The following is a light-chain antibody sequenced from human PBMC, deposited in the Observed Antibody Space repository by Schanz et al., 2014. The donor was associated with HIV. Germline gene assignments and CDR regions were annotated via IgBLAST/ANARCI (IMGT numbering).Light chain of an antibody. V-gene: IGKV3-20*01. CDR1: QSISTH. CDR3: QQYGDLPWT. J-gene: IGKJ1*01. CDR2: GAS. Sequence: EIVMTQSPATLSVSPGERATLSCRASQSISTHLAWYQQKSGQAPRLVIFGASNRATGIPDRFSGSGSGTDFTLTISRLEPEDFAVYYCQQYGDLPWTFGQGTKVEI.